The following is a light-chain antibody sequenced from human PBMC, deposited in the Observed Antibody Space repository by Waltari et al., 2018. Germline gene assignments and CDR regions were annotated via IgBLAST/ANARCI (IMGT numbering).Light chain of an antibody. V-gene: IGLV2-8*01. CDR3: SSYAGNDNFEV. Sequence: QSALTQPPSASGSPGQSATIPCTGTSSDVGGSNYVYWYQPHPGKAPNLMIYEVSKRPSGVPDRFSGSKSGNTASLTVSGLQAEDEADYDCSSYAGNDNFEVFGGGTKPTVL. CDR1: SSDVGGSNY. J-gene: IGLJ3*02. CDR2: EVS.